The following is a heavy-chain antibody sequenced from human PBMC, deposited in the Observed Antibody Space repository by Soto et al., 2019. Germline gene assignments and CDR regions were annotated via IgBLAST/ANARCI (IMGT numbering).Heavy chain of an antibody. CDR1: GCTFKSYA. CDR2: ISGSGGST. J-gene: IGHJ4*02. V-gene: IGHV3-23*01. D-gene: IGHD1-26*01. Sequence: PAGSLTLACAASGCTFKSYAMSWARQAPGKGLEWVSAISGSGGSTYYADSAKGRFTISRDNSKNTLYLLMNSLRAEDTAVYYCAKALLEWELPQAFDYWGQGTLVTVPQ. CDR3: AKALLEWELPQAFDY.